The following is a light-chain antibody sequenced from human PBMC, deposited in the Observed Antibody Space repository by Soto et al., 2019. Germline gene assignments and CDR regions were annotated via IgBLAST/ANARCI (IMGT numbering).Light chain of an antibody. CDR1: SSDIGDYDY. J-gene: IGLJ1*01. Sequence: LTQPASVSGSPGQSITISCTGSSSDIGDYDYVSWYQQHPGKAPKVLISEVSNRPSGVSNRFSGSKSGNTVSLTISGLQAEDEADYYCNSYATGNTRVFGTGTKVTVL. CDR3: NSYATGNTRV. CDR2: EVS. V-gene: IGLV2-14*01.